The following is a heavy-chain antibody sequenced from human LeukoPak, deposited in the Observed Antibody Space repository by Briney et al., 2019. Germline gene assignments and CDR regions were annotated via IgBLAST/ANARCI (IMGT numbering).Heavy chain of an antibody. D-gene: IGHD3-10*01. Sequence: PGGSLRLSCAASGFTFSSYWMSWVRQAPGKGLEWVANIKQDGSEKNYVDSVKGRFTISRDNAKNSLYLQMNSLRAEDTAVYYCARDWDFRGVVTQYYFDYWGQGTLVTVSS. J-gene: IGHJ4*02. CDR2: IKQDGSEK. V-gene: IGHV3-7*01. CDR3: ARDWDFRGVVTQYYFDY. CDR1: GFTFSSYW.